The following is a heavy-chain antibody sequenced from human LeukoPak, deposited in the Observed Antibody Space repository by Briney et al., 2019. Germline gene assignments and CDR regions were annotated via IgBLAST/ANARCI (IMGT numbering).Heavy chain of an antibody. Sequence: ASVKVSCKASGYTFISYGITWVRQAPGQGLEWMGWISAYNGDTNFAQKFQGRVSMTADTSTSTAYMELRSLRSDDTAVYYCARSGRGTYYYFDLWGQGTLVTVSS. D-gene: IGHD1-26*01. CDR2: ISAYNGDT. CDR1: GYTFISYG. CDR3: ARSGRGTYYYFDL. J-gene: IGHJ4*02. V-gene: IGHV1-18*01.